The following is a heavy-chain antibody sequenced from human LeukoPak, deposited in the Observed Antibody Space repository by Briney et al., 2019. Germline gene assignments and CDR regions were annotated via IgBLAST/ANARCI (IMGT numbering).Heavy chain of an antibody. J-gene: IGHJ6*02. V-gene: IGHV3-30*18. CDR1: GFTFSSYG. D-gene: IGHD4-17*01. CDR3: AKDRESRPTVSYGMDV. CDR2: ISYDGSNK. Sequence: GGSLRLSCAASGFTFSSYGMHWVRQAPGKGLEWVAVISYDGSNKYYADSVKGRFTISRDNSKNTLYLQMNSLRAEDAAVYYCAKDRESRPTVSYGMDVWGQGTTVTVSS.